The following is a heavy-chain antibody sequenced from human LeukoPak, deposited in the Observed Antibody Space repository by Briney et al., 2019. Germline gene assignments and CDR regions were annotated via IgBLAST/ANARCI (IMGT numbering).Heavy chain of an antibody. D-gene: IGHD7-27*01. V-gene: IGHV3-9*01. J-gene: IGHJ4*02. Sequence: PGRSLRLSCAASGFTFDDYSMHWVRQAPGKGLEWVSGITSNSDNIGYADSVKGRFTISRDNAKNSLYLQMSSLRTEDTALYYCAKGDWGFPFDYWGQGTLVTVSS. CDR2: ITSNSDNI. CDR3: AKGDWGFPFDY. CDR1: GFTFDDYS.